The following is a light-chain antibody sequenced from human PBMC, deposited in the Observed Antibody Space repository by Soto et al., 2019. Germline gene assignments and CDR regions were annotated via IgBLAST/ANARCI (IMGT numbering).Light chain of an antibody. J-gene: IGKJ4*01. CDR3: QKCKVAPFT. CDR1: QGIDNH. Sequence: DIQMTQSPSSLSASVGDRVTITCRASQGIDNHLAWYQQKPGKPPKLLIYAASTLQSGAPSRFTGSGSGTDFTLTISSLQPEDAATYYCQKCKVAPFTFGGGTKVEI. CDR2: AAS. V-gene: IGKV1-27*01.